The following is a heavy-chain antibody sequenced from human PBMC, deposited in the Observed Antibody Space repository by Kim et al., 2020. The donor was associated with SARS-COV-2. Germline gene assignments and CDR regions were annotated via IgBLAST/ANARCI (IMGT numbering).Heavy chain of an antibody. V-gene: IGHV4-59*01. Sequence: SETLSLTCTVSGGSISSYYWSWIRQPPGKGLEWIGYIYYSGSTNYNPSLKSRVTISVDTSKNQFSLKLSSVTAADTAVYYCASTNQGEYYFDYWGQGTLVTVSS. J-gene: IGHJ4*02. CDR2: IYYSGST. D-gene: IGHD3-16*01. CDR1: GGSISSYY. CDR3: ASTNQGEYYFDY.